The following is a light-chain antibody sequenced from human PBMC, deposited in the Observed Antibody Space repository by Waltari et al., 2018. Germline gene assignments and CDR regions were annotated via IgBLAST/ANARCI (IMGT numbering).Light chain of an antibody. J-gene: IGLJ3*02. CDR1: TGAVTSGYY. CDR2: STN. V-gene: IGLV7-43*01. Sequence: QTVVTQEPSLTVSPGETVTLTCASSTGAVTSGYYPNWFQQKPGQAPRSLIYSTNKKHSWTPARFSGSLLGGKAVLALSGVQPEDEADYYCLLYYGGAQWVFGGGTMLTVL. CDR3: LLYYGGAQWV.